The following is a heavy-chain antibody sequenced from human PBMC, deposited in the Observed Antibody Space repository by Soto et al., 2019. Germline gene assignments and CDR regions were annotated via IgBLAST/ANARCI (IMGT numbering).Heavy chain of an antibody. J-gene: IGHJ4*02. Sequence: PSETLSLTCTVSGGSVGSGSYYWSWIRQPPGKGLEWIGYIYYSGSTNYNPSLKSRVTISVDTSKNQFSLKLSSVTAADTAVYYCARAKLGGVRYFDYWGPGTLVTVSS. CDR3: ARAKLGGVRYFDY. CDR1: GGSVGSGSYY. D-gene: IGHD3-3*01. V-gene: IGHV4-61*01. CDR2: IYYSGST.